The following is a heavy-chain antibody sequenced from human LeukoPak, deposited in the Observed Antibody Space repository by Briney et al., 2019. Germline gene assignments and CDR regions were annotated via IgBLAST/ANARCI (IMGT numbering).Heavy chain of an antibody. J-gene: IGHJ3*02. Sequence: ASVKVSCKASGGTFSSYAISWVRQAPGQGLKWMGRIIPILGIANYAQKFQGRVTITADRSTSTAYMELSSLRSEDTAVYYCASRGFGRDDDAFDIWGQGPMVTVSS. D-gene: IGHD3-10*01. V-gene: IGHV1-69*04. CDR3: ASRGFGRDDDAFDI. CDR2: IIPILGIA. CDR1: GGTFSSYA.